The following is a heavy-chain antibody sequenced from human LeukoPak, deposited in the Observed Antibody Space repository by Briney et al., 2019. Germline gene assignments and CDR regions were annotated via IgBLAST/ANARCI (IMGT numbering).Heavy chain of an antibody. V-gene: IGHV3-48*04. CDR2: ISSSGTSI. J-gene: IGHJ5*02. D-gene: IGHD4-23*01. Sequence: LAGGSLRLSCAASEFTFSSYSMCWVRQAPGKGLEWVSYISSSGTSIYYADSVKGRFTIPRDNAKKSLYLQMNSLRAEDTAVYYCARDVTYHGGDWFDPWGQGTLVTVSS. CDR3: ARDVTYHGGDWFDP. CDR1: EFTFSSYS.